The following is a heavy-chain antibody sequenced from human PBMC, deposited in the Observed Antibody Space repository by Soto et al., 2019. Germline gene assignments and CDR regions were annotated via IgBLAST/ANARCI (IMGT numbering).Heavy chain of an antibody. CDR3: SRDPRLADY. J-gene: IGHJ4*02. D-gene: IGHD6-25*01. CDR2: ISGGGDII. Sequence: QVQLVESGGGLVKPGGSLRLSCAASGFTFSDHYMTWIRQAPGKGPEWLSYISGGGDIISYADSVKGRFIISRDNAERSLSLQMNCLTVEDTAVYYCSRDPRLADYWGQGTLVTVSS. CDR1: GFTFSDHY. V-gene: IGHV3-11*01.